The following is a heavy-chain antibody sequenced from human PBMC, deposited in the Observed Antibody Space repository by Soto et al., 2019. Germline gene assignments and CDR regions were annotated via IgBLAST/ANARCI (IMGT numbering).Heavy chain of an antibody. V-gene: IGHV3-7*05. Sequence: GGSLRLSCAASGFTFSNHWMGWVRQAPGKGLEWVANMKQDGSQTYYVDSVKGRFTISRDNAKSSLFLLMNSLRADDTAAYYCARGLSHGWYPALDYWGQGTLVTVSS. CDR1: GFTFSNHW. D-gene: IGHD6-19*01. CDR3: ARGLSHGWYPALDY. CDR2: MKQDGSQT. J-gene: IGHJ4*02.